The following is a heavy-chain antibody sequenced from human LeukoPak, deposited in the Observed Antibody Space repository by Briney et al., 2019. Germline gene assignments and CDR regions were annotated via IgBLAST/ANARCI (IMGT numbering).Heavy chain of an antibody. V-gene: IGHV3-53*01. CDR1: GFTVSSNY. CDR3: ARSTEGGLVRGVAFDI. CDR2: IYSGGST. D-gene: IGHD3-10*01. J-gene: IGHJ3*02. Sequence: PGGSLRLSCAASGFTVSSNYMSWVRQAPGKGLEWVSAIYSGGSTYYADSVKGRFTISRDNSKNTLYLQMNSLRAEDTAVYYCARSTEGGLVRGVAFDIWGQGTMVTVSS.